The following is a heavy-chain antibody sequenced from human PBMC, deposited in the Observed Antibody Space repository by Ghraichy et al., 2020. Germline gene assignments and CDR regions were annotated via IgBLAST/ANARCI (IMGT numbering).Heavy chain of an antibody. CDR2: INHSGST. CDR3: YCPALLQGRDY. D-gene: IGHD2-15*01. J-gene: IGHJ4*02. Sequence: SETLSLTCAVYGGSFSGYYWSWIRQPPGKGLEWIGEINHSGSTNYNPSLKSRVTISVDTSKNQFSLKLSSVTAADTAVYYCYCPALLQGRDYWGQGTLVTVSS. V-gene: IGHV4-34*01. CDR1: GGSFSGYY.